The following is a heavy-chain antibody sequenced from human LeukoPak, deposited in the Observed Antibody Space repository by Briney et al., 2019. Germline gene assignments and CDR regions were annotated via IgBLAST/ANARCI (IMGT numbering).Heavy chain of an antibody. D-gene: IGHD6-19*01. CDR2: IRSKANSYAT. Sequence: PGGSLRLSCAASGFTFSGSAMHWVRQASGKGLGWVGRIRSKANSYATAYAASVKGRFTISRDDSKNTAYLQMNSLKTEDTAVYYCTRHQYSSGWYYYYYYMDVWGKGTTVTVSS. V-gene: IGHV3-73*01. J-gene: IGHJ6*03. CDR3: TRHQYSSGWYYYYYYMDV. CDR1: GFTFSGSA.